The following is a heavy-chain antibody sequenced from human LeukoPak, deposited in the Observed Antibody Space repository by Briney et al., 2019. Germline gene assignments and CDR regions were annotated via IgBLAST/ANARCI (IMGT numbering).Heavy chain of an antibody. CDR1: GGSISSYY. CDR2: IYYSGST. J-gene: IGHJ3*02. V-gene: IGHV4-59*08. Sequence: PSETLSLTCTVSGGSISSYYWSWIRQPPGKGLEWIGYIYYSGSTNYNPSLKSRGTISVDTSKNQFSLKLSSVTAADTAVYYCVRRESAFDIWGQGTMVTVSS. CDR3: VRRESAFDI.